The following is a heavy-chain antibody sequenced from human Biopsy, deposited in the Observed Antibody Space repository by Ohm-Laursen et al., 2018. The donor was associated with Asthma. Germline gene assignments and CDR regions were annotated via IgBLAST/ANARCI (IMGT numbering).Heavy chain of an antibody. J-gene: IGHJ5*02. Sequence: SLRLSCTASGFTFSSFAMSWVRQAPGKGLEWVSAITRSAGRTDYADSVKGRFTISRDNFKNTLYLQMNSLRAEDTAVYYCARDMGDFWRNNWFDPWGQGTLVTVSS. D-gene: IGHD3-3*01. CDR2: ITRSAGRT. V-gene: IGHV3-23*01. CDR3: ARDMGDFWRNNWFDP. CDR1: GFTFSSFA.